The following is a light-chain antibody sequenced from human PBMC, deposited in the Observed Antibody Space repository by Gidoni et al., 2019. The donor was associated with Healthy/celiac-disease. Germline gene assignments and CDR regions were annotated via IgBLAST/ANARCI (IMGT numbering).Light chain of an antibody. J-gene: IGKJ1*01. CDR1: QSVSSY. CDR2: DAA. V-gene: IGKV3-11*01. CDR3: QQRSNWPPGWT. Sequence: EIVLTQSPATLSLSPGERATLPCRASQSVSSYLAWYQQKPGQAPRLLIHDAANRATGIPVRFSGSGSGTDFTLTISSLEPEDVAVYYCQQRSNWPPGWTFGQGTKVEIK.